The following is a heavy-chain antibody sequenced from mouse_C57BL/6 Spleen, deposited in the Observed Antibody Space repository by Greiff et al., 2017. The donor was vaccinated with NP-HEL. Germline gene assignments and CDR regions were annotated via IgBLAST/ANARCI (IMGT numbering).Heavy chain of an antibody. D-gene: IGHD4-1*01. V-gene: IGHV1-69*01. CDR2: IDPSDSYT. CDR3: ACNWDGGFAY. Sequence: VQLQQPGAELVMPGASVKLSCKASGYTFTSYWMHWVKQRPGQGLEWIGEIDPSDSYTNYNQKFKGKSTLTVDKSSSTAYMQLSSLTSEDSAVYYCACNWDGGFAYWGKGTLVTVSA. CDR1: GYTFTSYW. J-gene: IGHJ3*01.